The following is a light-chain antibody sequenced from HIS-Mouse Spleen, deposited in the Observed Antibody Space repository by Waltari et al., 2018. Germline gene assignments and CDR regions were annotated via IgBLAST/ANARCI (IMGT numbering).Light chain of an antibody. CDR1: SSDVGGYNY. CDR3: SSYTSSSTF. V-gene: IGLV2-14*01. CDR2: EVR. J-gene: IGLJ1*01. Sequence: QSALTQPASVSGSPGQSITISCTGTSSDVGGYNYVSWYQENPGKAPKHIIYEVRNRPSGVSNRFSGSKSGNTASLTISGLQAEDEADYYCSSYTSSSTFFGTGTKVTVL.